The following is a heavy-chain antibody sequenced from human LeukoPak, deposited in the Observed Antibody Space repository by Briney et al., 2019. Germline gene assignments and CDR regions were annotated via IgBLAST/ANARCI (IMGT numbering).Heavy chain of an antibody. J-gene: IGHJ4*02. V-gene: IGHV3-30*04. CDR1: GFTFSSYA. D-gene: IGHD6-6*01. CDR3: ANRGSSISLR. CDR2: ISYDGSNK. Sequence: GRSLRLSCAASGFTFSSYAMHWVRQAPGKGLEWVAVISYDGSNKYYADSVKGRFTISRDNSKNTLYLQMNSLRAEDTAVYYCANRGSSISLRWGQGTLVTVSS.